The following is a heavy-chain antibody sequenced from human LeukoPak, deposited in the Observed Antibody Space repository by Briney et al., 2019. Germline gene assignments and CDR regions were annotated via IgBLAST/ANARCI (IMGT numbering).Heavy chain of an antibody. J-gene: IGHJ4*02. D-gene: IGHD6-13*01. V-gene: IGHV3-30*18. CDR2: ISYDGSNK. Sequence: GRSLRLSCAASGFTFSSYGMYWVRQAPGKGLEWVAVISYDGSNKYYADSVKGRFTISRDNSRNTLYLQMNSLRAEDTAVYYCAKDGIAADLWYFDYWGQGTLVTVSS. CDR3: AKDGIAADLWYFDY. CDR1: GFTFSSYG.